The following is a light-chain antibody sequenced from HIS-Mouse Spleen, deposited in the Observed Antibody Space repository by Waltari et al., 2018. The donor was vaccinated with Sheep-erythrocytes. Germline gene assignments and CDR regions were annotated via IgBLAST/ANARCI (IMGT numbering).Light chain of an antibody. CDR2: RNN. Sequence: QSVLTQPPSASGTPGQRVTISCSGSSSNIGNNYVYWYQQLQGTAPKLLIYRNNQRPSGVPDRFSGSKAGTSASLAISGLRSEDEADYYCAAWDDSLSGNWVFGGGTKLTVL. CDR3: AAWDDSLSGNWV. J-gene: IGLJ3*02. V-gene: IGLV1-47*01. CDR1: SSNIGNNY.